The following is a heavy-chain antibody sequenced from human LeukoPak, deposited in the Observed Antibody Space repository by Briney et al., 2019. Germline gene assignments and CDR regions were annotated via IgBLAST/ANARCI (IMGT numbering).Heavy chain of an antibody. D-gene: IGHD3-10*01. CDR3: ARSNYGSGPSFDY. V-gene: IGHV3-48*02. CDR2: ISSSSSTI. Sequence: GGSLRLSCAASGFTFSSYSMTWVRQAPGKGLEWVSYISSSSSTIYYADSVKGRFTISRDNAKNSLYLQMNSLRDEDTAVYYCARSNYGSGPSFDYWGQGTLVTVSS. J-gene: IGHJ4*02. CDR1: GFTFSSYS.